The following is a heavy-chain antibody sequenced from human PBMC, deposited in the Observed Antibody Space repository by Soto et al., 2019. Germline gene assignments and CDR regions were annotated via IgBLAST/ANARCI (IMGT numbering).Heavy chain of an antibody. V-gene: IGHV3-23*01. CDR2: IRSSGDRT. CDR1: GFTFSTYA. D-gene: IGHD1-1*01. J-gene: IGHJ6*02. Sequence: EVQLLESGGGLVQPGGSLRLSCAASGFTFSTYAMSWVRQAPGKGLEWVSVIRSSGDRTSNADSVKGRFTISRDNSKNTLYMQMNSLRAEDTAVYYCAKQQGPGTPYYYAMDVWGQGTTVTVSS. CDR3: AKQQGPGTPYYYAMDV.